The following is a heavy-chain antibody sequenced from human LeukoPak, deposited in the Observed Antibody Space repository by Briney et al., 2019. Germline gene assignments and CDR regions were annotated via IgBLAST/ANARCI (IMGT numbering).Heavy chain of an antibody. CDR3: ARGPIVGATTIVY. Sequence: ASVKVSCKTSGYTFTGYYMHWVRQAPGQGLEWMGWINPNSDGTNYAQKFQGRVTMTRDTSISTAYMELSRLRSDDTAVYYCARGPIVGATTIVYWGQGTLVTVSS. CDR1: GYTFTGYY. V-gene: IGHV1-2*02. CDR2: INPNSDGT. J-gene: IGHJ4*02. D-gene: IGHD1-26*01.